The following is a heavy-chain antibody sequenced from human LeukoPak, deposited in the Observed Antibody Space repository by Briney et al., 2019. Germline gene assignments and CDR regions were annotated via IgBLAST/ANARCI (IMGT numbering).Heavy chain of an antibody. J-gene: IGHJ4*02. V-gene: IGHV4-30-4*01. D-gene: IGHD4-17*01. CDR1: GGSISSGDYY. Sequence: SETLSLTCTVSGGSISSGDYYWSWIRQPPGKGLEWIGYIYYSGSTYYNPSLKSRVTISVDTSKNQFSLKLSSVTAADTAVYYCARDGPDPTVTNPLTLWGQGTLVTVSS. CDR2: IYYSGST. CDR3: ARDGPDPTVTNPLTL.